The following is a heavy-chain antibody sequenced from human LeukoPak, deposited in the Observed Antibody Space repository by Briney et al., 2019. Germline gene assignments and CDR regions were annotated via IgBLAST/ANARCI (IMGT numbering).Heavy chain of an antibody. CDR2: IWYDGNPK. CDR3: ARLSRDMSSSFDY. Sequence: GGSLRLSCAASGFTFSSYAMHWVRQAPGKGLEWVAIIWYDGNPKYYADSVKGRFTISRDNSNNTLYLQMNSLRAEDTAVYYCARLSRDMSSSFDYWGQGTLVTVSS. V-gene: IGHV3-33*01. CDR1: GFTFSSYA. J-gene: IGHJ4*02. D-gene: IGHD2-15*01.